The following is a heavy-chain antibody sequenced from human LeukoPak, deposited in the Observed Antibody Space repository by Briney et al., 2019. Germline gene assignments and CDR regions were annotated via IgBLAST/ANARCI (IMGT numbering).Heavy chain of an antibody. CDR3: ARASRRYYYDSSGYYYDY. D-gene: IGHD3-22*01. Sequence: ASVTASCTASGYTFTSYGISWVRQAPGQGLEWMGWISAYNGNTNYAQKLQGRVTMTTDTSTSTAYMELRSLRSDDTAVYYCARASRRYYYDSSGYYYDYWGQGTLVTVSS. J-gene: IGHJ4*02. CDR2: ISAYNGNT. CDR1: GYTFTSYG. V-gene: IGHV1-18*01.